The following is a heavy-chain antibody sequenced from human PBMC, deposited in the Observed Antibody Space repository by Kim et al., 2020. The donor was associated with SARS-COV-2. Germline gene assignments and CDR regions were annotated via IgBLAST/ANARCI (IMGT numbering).Heavy chain of an antibody. CDR1: GFTFSSFA. J-gene: IGHJ3*02. CDR2: ISGSGGST. D-gene: IGHD6-6*01. CDR3: AREYSSSSSPFDI. V-gene: IGHV3-23*01. Sequence: LSLTCAASGFTFSSFAMSWVRQAPGKGLEWVSDISGSGGSTYYADSVKGRFTISRDNSKNTLYLQMNSLRAEDTAVYYCAREYSSSSSPFDIWGQGTMVTVSS.